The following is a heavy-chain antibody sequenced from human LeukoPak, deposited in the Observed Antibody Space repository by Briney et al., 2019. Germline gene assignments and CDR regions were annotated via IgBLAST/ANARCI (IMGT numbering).Heavy chain of an antibody. CDR2: IYSSGST. V-gene: IGHV4-59*01. CDR3: ARDRYSMDV. Sequence: SETLSLTCTVSGGSISTYYWSWIRQPPGKGLGWIGYIYSSGSTNCNPSLKSRVTISVDTSKNQFSLKLSSVTAADTAVYYCARDRYSMDVWGQGTTVTVSS. D-gene: IGHD1-14*01. J-gene: IGHJ6*02. CDR1: GGSISTYY.